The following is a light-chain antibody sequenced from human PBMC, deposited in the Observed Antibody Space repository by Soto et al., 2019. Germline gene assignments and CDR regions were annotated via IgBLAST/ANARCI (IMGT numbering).Light chain of an antibody. Sequence: EILLTQSPGTLSLSPGERATLSCRASQSVGPSSLAWYQQRPGQSPRLLIYGASSRATGIPDRFSGRESGTDFTLTISRLETEDFAVYYCQQYGSSPTTFGQGTKVDIK. CDR1: QSVGPSS. V-gene: IGKV3-20*01. CDR2: GAS. J-gene: IGKJ1*01. CDR3: QQYGSSPTT.